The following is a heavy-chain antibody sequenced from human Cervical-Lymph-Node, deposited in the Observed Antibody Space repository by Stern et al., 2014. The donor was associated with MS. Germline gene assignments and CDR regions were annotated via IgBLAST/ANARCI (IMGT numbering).Heavy chain of an antibody. CDR2: MNPHSGNT. Sequence: QVQLVQSGAEVKKPGASVKVSCKASEYTFTSYDINWVRQATGQGLEWMGWMNPHSGNTGYAQKFQGRLTMTRDTSINTAYMELSSLTSEDTAIYYCARVAGRGGSSYSFWGQGTLVTVSS. CDR3: ARVAGRGGSSYSF. CDR1: EYTFTSYD. V-gene: IGHV1-8*01. D-gene: IGHD2-15*01. J-gene: IGHJ4*02.